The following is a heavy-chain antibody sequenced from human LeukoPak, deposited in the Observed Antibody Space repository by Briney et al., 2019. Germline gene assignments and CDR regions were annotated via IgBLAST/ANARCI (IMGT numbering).Heavy chain of an antibody. CDR2: ISGSGGST. CDR3: AKGPYDSSGYYSV. J-gene: IGHJ4*02. CDR1: GFTFSSYA. V-gene: IGHV3-23*01. Sequence: GGSLRLSCAPSGFTFSSYARSWVGQAPGKGLGGVSAISGSGGSTYYADSVKGRFTISRDNSKNTLYLQMNSLRAEDTAVYYCAKGPYDSSGYYSVWGQGTLVTVSS. D-gene: IGHD3-22*01.